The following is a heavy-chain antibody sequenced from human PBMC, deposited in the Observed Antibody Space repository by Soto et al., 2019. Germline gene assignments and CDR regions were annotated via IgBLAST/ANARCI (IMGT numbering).Heavy chain of an antibody. Sequence: ASVKVSCKASGGTFSSYGLSWVRQAPGQGLEWMGWISAYIGTTKYAENFQGRVTMTTDTSTTTAYMELRSLRSDDTAVYYCARDQNYYGSGSNQFFDYWGQGTLVTVSS. CDR1: GGTFSSYG. J-gene: IGHJ4*02. D-gene: IGHD3-10*01. CDR2: ISAYIGTT. V-gene: IGHV1-18*01. CDR3: ARDQNYYGSGSNQFFDY.